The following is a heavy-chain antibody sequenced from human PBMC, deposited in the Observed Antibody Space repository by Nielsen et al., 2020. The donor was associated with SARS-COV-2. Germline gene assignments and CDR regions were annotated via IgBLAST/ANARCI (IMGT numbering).Heavy chain of an antibody. J-gene: IGHJ4*02. V-gene: IGHV1-8*02. CDR1: GGTFSSYD. Sequence: ASVKVSCKASGGTFSSYDINWVRQATGQGLEWMGWMNPNSGNTDYAQNFQGRVTMTRNTSISTAYMELSSLKSEDTAVYYCARGLGYSSGWYQYYFDYWGRGTLVTVSS. CDR3: ARGLGYSSGWYQYYFDY. D-gene: IGHD6-19*01. CDR2: MNPNSGNT.